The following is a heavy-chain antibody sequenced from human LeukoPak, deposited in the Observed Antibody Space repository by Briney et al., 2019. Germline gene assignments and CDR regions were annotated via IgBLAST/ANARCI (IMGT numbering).Heavy chain of an antibody. Sequence: GRPLRLSCAASGFTFSSYAMHWVRQAPGKGLEWVAVISYDGSNKYYADSVKGRFTISRDNSKNTLYLQMNSLRAEDTAVYYCARAHYYDSSGYSNFDYWGQGTLVTVSS. D-gene: IGHD3-22*01. CDR1: GFTFSSYA. CDR3: ARAHYYDSSGYSNFDY. V-gene: IGHV3-30-3*01. CDR2: ISYDGSNK. J-gene: IGHJ4*02.